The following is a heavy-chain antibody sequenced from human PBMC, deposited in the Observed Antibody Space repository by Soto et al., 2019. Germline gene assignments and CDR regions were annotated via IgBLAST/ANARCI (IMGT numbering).Heavy chain of an antibody. CDR2: TLDRSDST. CDR3: AREIFTGSGAAFDI. V-gene: IGHV3-11*06. CDR1: GFTFSDHF. J-gene: IGHJ3*02. D-gene: IGHD1-26*01. Sequence: QAQLVESGGDLVKPGGSLRLSCVASGFTFSDHFMTWIRQAPGKGLEWVTHTLDRSDSTNYAASVKGRFTISRDNAMNSVYLQMNSLRAEDTAVYYCAREIFTGSGAAFDIWGPGTRVTVSS.